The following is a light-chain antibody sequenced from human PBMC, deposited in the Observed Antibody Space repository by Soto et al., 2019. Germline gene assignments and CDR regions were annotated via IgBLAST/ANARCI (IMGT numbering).Light chain of an antibody. CDR1: SSDVGGYNY. CDR3: SSYTTSGSLV. J-gene: IGLJ2*01. Sequence: GLTQPASVSGSPGQSSTISCTGTSSDVGGYNYVSWYQQHPGKAPKLMIYDVSNRPSGVSNRFSGSKSGNTASLTISGLQAEDEADYYCSSYTTSGSLVFGGGTKVTVL. CDR2: DVS. V-gene: IGLV2-14*01.